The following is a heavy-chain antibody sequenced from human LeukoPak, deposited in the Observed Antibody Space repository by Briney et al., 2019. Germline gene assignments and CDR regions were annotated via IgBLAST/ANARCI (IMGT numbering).Heavy chain of an antibody. V-gene: IGHV4-39*07. CDR1: GGSISSSSYY. Sequence: SETLSLTCTVSGGSISSSSYYWGWIRQPPGKGLEWIGSIYYSGSTYYNPSLKSRVTISVDTSKNQFSLKLSSVTAADTAEYYCARDTQNWFDPWGQGTLVTVSS. CDR2: IYYSGST. CDR3: ARDTQNWFDP. J-gene: IGHJ5*02.